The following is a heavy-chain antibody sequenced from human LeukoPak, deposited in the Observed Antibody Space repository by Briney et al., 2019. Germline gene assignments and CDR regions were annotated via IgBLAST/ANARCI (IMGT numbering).Heavy chain of an antibody. D-gene: IGHD6-6*01. CDR1: GGSFSGYY. V-gene: IGHV4-34*01. Sequence: SETLSLTCAVYGGSFSGYYWSWIRQPPGKGLEWIGEINHSGSTNYNPSLKSRVTISVDTSKNQFSLKLGSVTAADTAVYYCGLGGLGQYYYYYMDVWGKGTTVTVSS. J-gene: IGHJ6*03. CDR2: INHSGST. CDR3: GLGGLGQYYYYYMDV.